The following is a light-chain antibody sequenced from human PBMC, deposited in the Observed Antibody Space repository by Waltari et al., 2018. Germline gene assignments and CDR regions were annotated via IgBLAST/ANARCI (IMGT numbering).Light chain of an antibody. CDR1: QAINTY. CDR3: QQLNTYPRT. J-gene: IGKJ2*02. V-gene: IGKV1-9*01. Sequence: QLTHSPSSLSAAVGDRVNITCRASQAINTYLAWYQQKPGKAPKLLIYAASSWQSGVPARFSGSGSGTDFTLTISRLQAEDFATYYCQQLNTYPRTFGQGTKLEI. CDR2: AAS.